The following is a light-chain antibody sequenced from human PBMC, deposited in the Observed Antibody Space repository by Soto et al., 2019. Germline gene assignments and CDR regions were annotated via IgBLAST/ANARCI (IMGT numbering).Light chain of an antibody. Sequence: QSALTRPPSVSGAPGQRVTISCTGSSSNIGAGYDLHWYQQLPGTAPKLLIYDDNNRPSGVPDRFSGSKSGTSASLAITGLQAEDEADYYCQSYDSSLSGYVFGTGTKVTVL. V-gene: IGLV1-40*01. CDR1: SSNIGAGYD. CDR3: QSYDSSLSGYV. J-gene: IGLJ1*01. CDR2: DDN.